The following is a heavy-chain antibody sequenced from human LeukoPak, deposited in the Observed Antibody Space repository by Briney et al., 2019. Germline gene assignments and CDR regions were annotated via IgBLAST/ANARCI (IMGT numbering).Heavy chain of an antibody. CDR2: INPSDGAT. CDR1: RYTFTSYY. D-gene: IGHD3-9*01. V-gene: IGHV1-46*01. Sequence: ASVKVSCKASRYTFTSYYMHWVRQAPGQGLEWMGIINPSDGATSYAQQFQGRVTMTRDTSTSTVYMELSSLRSEDTAMYYCARILTGYYNDAFDIWGRGTMVTVSS. CDR3: ARILTGYYNDAFDI. J-gene: IGHJ3*02.